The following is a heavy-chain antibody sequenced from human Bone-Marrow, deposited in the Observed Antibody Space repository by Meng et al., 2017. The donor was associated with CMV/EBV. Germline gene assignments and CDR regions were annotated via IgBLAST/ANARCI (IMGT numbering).Heavy chain of an antibody. Sequence: LSCAASGFTFSRYVMTWVRQAPGRGLEWVSTISTYGGTTYYTDSVKGRFIISRDNSTNTLYLQMTSLRAEDTAVYFCAKNTRPIDYWGQGTLVTVSS. CDR2: ISTYGGTT. CDR3: AKNTRPIDY. D-gene: IGHD6-6*01. V-gene: IGHV3-23*01. J-gene: IGHJ4*02. CDR1: GFTFSRYV.